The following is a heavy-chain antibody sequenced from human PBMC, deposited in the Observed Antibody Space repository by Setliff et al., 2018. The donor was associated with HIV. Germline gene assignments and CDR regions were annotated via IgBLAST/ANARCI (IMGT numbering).Heavy chain of an antibody. Sequence: PSETLSLTCTVSGGSITSYYWSWIRQTPGKRLEYIGYIYYNGGTNYNPSLKSRVTISLDTSKNQFSLSLRSVTAADTAVYYCARVATGPESFDIWGQGTMVTVSS. D-gene: IGHD3-9*01. CDR3: ARVATGPESFDI. CDR2: IYYNGGT. CDR1: GGSITSYY. J-gene: IGHJ3*02. V-gene: IGHV4-59*01.